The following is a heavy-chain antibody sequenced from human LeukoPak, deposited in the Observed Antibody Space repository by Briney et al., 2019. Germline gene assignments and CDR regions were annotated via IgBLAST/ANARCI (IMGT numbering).Heavy chain of an antibody. Sequence: PSGTLSLTCGVSGGSITQTNYWTWVRQPPGKGLEWIGEVNLQGSTNYNPSLMGRVAISVDKSENHVSLQLTSVTAADTAVYYCARLSLGAGGGSKTLAPFDIWGRGTMVTVSS. CDR2: VNLQGST. J-gene: IGHJ3*02. CDR1: GGSITQTNY. V-gene: IGHV4-4*02. CDR3: ARLSLGAGGGSKTLAPFDI. D-gene: IGHD1-26*01.